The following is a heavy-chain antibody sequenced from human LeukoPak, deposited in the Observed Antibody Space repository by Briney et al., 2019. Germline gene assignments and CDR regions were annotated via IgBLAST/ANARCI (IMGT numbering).Heavy chain of an antibody. Sequence: SVKVSCKASGGTFSSYAISWVRQAPGQGLEWMGGIIPIFGTANYAQKFQGRATITADESTSTAYMELSSLRSEDTAVYYCAIGSTPQYYYYYYGMDVWGQGTTVTVSS. J-gene: IGHJ6*02. D-gene: IGHD2-2*01. CDR3: AIGSTPQYYYYYYGMDV. CDR2: IIPIFGTA. V-gene: IGHV1-69*13. CDR1: GGTFSSYA.